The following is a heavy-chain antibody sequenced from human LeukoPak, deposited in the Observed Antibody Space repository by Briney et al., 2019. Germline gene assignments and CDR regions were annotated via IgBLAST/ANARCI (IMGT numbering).Heavy chain of an antibody. CDR1: GFTFSSYA. Sequence: GGSLRLPCAASGFTFSSYAMSWVRQAPGKGLEWVSAISGSGGSTYYADSVKGRFTISRDNSKNTLYLQMNSLRAEDTAVYYCAKAPGSYWYFDLWGRGTLVTVSS. V-gene: IGHV3-23*01. CDR3: AKAPGSYWYFDL. D-gene: IGHD1-14*01. CDR2: ISGSGGST. J-gene: IGHJ2*01.